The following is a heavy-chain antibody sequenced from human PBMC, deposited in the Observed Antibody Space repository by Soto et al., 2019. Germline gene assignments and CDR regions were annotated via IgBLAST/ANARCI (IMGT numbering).Heavy chain of an antibody. Sequence: GGSLRLSCAASGFTVSSNYMSSVRQAPGKGLEWVSVIYSGGSTYYADSVKGRFTISRDNSKNTLYLQMKSLRAEDTAVYYCAIDGIRFLERLPNYMEVWGKGTRITVS. CDR2: IYSGGST. CDR3: AIDGIRFLERLPNYMEV. D-gene: IGHD3-3*01. J-gene: IGHJ6*03. CDR1: GFTVSSNY. V-gene: IGHV3-66*01.